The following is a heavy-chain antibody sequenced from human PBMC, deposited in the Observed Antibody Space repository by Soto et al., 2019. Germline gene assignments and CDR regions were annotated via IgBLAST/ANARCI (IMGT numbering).Heavy chain of an antibody. CDR2: ISSSSSTK. CDR3: AKVQRQPIGYFDY. J-gene: IGHJ4*02. Sequence: GGSLRLSCAASGVSFNTYSMTWVRQAPGKGLEWVSYISSSSSTKYYADSVKGRFTISRDNAKSSLFLQMSSLRDEDTAVYYCAKVQRQPIGYFDYSGQGTQVTVSS. V-gene: IGHV3-48*02. D-gene: IGHD3-22*01. CDR1: GVSFNTYS.